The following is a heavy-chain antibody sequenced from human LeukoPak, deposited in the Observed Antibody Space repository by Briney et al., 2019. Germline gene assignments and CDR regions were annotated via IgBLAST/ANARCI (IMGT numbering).Heavy chain of an antibody. CDR2: IYYSGST. J-gene: IGHJ4*02. CDR1: GGSISSYH. V-gene: IGHV4-59*01. CDR3: ARDKSAGGLLSVLFDY. D-gene: IGHD2-21*02. Sequence: SETLSLTCTVSGGSISSYHWSRIRQPPGKGLEWIGYIYYSGSTNYNPSLKSRVTISVDTSKNQFSLKLSSVTAADTAVYYCARDKSAGGLLSVLFDYWGQGTLVTVSS.